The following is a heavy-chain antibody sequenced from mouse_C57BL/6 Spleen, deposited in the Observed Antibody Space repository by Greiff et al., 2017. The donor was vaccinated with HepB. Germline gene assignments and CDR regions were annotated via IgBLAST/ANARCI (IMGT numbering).Heavy chain of an antibody. J-gene: IGHJ1*03. Sequence: EVQLQESGPELVKPGASVKISCKASGYSFTDYNMNWVKQSNGKSLEWIGVINPNYGTTSYNQKFKGKATLTVDQSSSTAYMQLNSLTSEDSAVYYCARSFITTVVSGWYFDVWGTGTTVTVSS. D-gene: IGHD1-1*01. CDR2: INPNYGTT. CDR3: ARSFITTVVSGWYFDV. V-gene: IGHV1-39*01. CDR1: GYSFTDYN.